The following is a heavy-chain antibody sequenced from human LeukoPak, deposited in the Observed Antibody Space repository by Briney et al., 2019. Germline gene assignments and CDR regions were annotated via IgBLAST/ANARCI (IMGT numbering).Heavy chain of an antibody. CDR2: ISASGGST. CDR1: GFTFSSFA. V-gene: IGHV3-23*01. Sequence: GGSLRLSCAASGFTFSSFATSSVRQAPGKGLEWVSGISASGGSTYYADSVKGRFTISRDNSKNTLYLQMNSLRAEDTAVYYCAKGFYDNSASGVFDIWGQGTMVTVSS. CDR3: AKGFYDNSASGVFDI. D-gene: IGHD3-22*01. J-gene: IGHJ3*02.